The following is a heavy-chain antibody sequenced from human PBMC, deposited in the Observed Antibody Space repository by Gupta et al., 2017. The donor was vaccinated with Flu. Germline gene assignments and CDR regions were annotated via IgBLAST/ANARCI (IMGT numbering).Heavy chain of an antibody. D-gene: IGHD2-15*01. CDR2: ISYDGTNK. CDR3: AKETYCTADTCYSHYFDY. Sequence: QVQLVESGGGVVQPGKSLRLSCAASGFTFSSYGLHWVRQAPGKGLEWVAVISYDGTNKYYADSVKGRFTISRGNSKNTLYLQMNSLRAEDTAVYYCAKETYCTADTCYSHYFDYWGQGTLVTVSS. V-gene: IGHV3-30*18. CDR1: GFTFSSYG. J-gene: IGHJ4*02.